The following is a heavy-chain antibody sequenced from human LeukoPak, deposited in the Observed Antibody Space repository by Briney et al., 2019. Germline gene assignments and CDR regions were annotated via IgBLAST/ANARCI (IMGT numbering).Heavy chain of an antibody. V-gene: IGHV1-2*02. CDR1: GYTFTGYY. CDR2: INPNSGGT. CDR3: ARDQLGYCSSTSCLPGHYYYYYMDV. D-gene: IGHD2-2*01. Sequence: ASVKVSCKASGYTFTGYYMHWVRQAPGQGLEWMGWINPNSGGTNYAQKFQGRVNMTRDTSISTAYMELSRLRSDDTAVYYCARDQLGYCSSTSCLPGHYYYYYMDVWGKGTTVTVSS. J-gene: IGHJ6*03.